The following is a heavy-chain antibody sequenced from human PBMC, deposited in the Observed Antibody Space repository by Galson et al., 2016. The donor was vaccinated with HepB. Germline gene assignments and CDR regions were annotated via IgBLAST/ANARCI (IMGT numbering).Heavy chain of an antibody. CDR3: AGDVAGWSAGSFGNWFDP. Sequence: SETLSLTCSVSGGSISGHYCSWIRQPPGKGLEWIGYVHSSGITNYNPSLKSRITMPVDTSNNQFSLKLISVSAADTAVYYCAGDVAGWSAGSFGNWFDPWGLGTLVTVSS. D-gene: IGHD3-10*01. CDR2: VHSSGIT. CDR1: GGSISGHY. J-gene: IGHJ5*02. V-gene: IGHV4-59*11.